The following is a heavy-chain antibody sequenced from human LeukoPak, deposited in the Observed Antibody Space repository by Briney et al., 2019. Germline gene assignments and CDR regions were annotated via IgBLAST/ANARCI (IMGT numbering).Heavy chain of an antibody. CDR1: GYTLTELS. Sequence: GASVKVSCKVSGYTLTELSMHRVRQAPGKGLEWMGGFDPEDGETIYAQKFQGRVTMTEDTSTDTAYMELSSLGSEDTAVYYCATTQLGYCSSTSCPGLDYWGQGTLVTVSS. CDR3: ATTQLGYCSSTSCPGLDY. CDR2: FDPEDGET. J-gene: IGHJ4*02. V-gene: IGHV1-24*01. D-gene: IGHD2-2*01.